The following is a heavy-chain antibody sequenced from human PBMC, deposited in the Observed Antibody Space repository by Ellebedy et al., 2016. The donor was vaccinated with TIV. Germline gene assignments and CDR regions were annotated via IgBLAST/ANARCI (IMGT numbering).Heavy chain of an antibody. D-gene: IGHD6-6*01. CDR1: GGSITSGGHY. J-gene: IGHJ4*02. Sequence: MPSETLSLTCTVSGGSITSGGHYWSWIRQPPGKGLEWIGYIYSSGSTYYNPSLKSRITISIDTSKRQFSLKLSSVTAADTAVYYCARGDSSSSRIYYWGQGTLVTVST. CDR3: ARGDSSSSRIYY. V-gene: IGHV4-30-4*01. CDR2: IYSSGST.